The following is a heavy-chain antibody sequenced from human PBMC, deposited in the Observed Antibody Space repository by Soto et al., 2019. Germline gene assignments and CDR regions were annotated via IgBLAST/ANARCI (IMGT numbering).Heavy chain of an antibody. CDR3: ATETSTWGC. CDR2: IKQDGSEK. CDR1: GFALSNYW. J-gene: IGHJ4*02. D-gene: IGHD7-27*01. Sequence: EVQLVESGGGLVQPGGSLRLSGVASGFALSNYWINWVRQAPGKGLEWVANIKQDGSEKNYVDSVKGRFTISRDNARNSLYLQINSLRAEDTAAYYCATETSTWGCWGQGTLVAVSS. V-gene: IGHV3-7*05.